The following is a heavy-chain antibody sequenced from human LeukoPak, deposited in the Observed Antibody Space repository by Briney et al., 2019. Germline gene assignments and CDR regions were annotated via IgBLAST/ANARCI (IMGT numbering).Heavy chain of an antibody. CDR3: ARDQGYTSEWLDY. D-gene: IGHD6-19*01. CDR1: GKTFSNNG. Sequence: ASVTLSCKASGKTFSNNGISWVRQAPGQGLELMGGISGFNGYTRYAQTLQGRVTMTTDTSTSTAYMELRSLISDDTAVYYCARDQGYTSEWLDYWGQGTLVTVSS. J-gene: IGHJ4*02. V-gene: IGHV1-18*01. CDR2: ISGFNGYT.